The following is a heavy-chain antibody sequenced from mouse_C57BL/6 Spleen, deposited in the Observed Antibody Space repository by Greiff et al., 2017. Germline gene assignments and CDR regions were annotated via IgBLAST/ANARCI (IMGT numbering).Heavy chain of an antibody. CDR2: IYPGDGAT. CDR1: GYAFSSSW. V-gene: IGHV1-82*01. CDR3: AVGNYDVDY. D-gene: IGHD2-1*01. J-gene: IGHJ2*01. Sequence: QVQLQQSGPELVKPGASVKISCKASGYAFSSSWMNWVKQRPGKGLEWIGRIYPGDGATNYNGKFKGKATLTADKSSSTAYMQLSSLTSEDSAVYFCAVGNYDVDYWGQGTTLTVSS.